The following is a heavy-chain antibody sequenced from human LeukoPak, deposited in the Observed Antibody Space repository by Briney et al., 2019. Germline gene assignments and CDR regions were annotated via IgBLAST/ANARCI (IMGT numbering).Heavy chain of an antibody. Sequence: SGGSLRHSCAASGFTFSDYYMSWIRQAPGKGLEWVSYISSSGSTIYYADSVKGRFTISRDNAKNSLYLQMNSLRAEDTAVYYCARDDAATVTNYYYYGMDVWGQGTTVTVSS. CDR2: ISSSGSTI. CDR3: ARDDAATVTNYYYYGMDV. J-gene: IGHJ6*02. D-gene: IGHD4-17*01. CDR1: GFTFSDYY. V-gene: IGHV3-11*01.